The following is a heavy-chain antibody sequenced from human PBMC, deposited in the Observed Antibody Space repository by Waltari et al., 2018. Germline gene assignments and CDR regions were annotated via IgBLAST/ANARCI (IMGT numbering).Heavy chain of an antibody. CDR3: AGDSSGYYAFDF. D-gene: IGHD6-19*01. CDR1: GFTFRTFA. V-gene: IGHV3-23*01. CDR2: ITGGGGAT. J-gene: IGHJ4*02. Sequence: EVPLLESVGDLVQPGGSLRLSCSGSGFTFRTFAMGWVRQPPGKGLEWVSTITGGGGATYYSDSVKGRFTTSRDNSKNTLYLRMNTLRPEDTAIYFCAGDSSGYYAFDFWGRGTLVAVSS.